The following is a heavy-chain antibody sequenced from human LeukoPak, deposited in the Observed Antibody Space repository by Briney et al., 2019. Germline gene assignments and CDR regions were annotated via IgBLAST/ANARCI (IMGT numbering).Heavy chain of an antibody. Sequence: GGSLRLSCAASGFTFSSYWMHWVRQAPGKGLVWVSRINTDGSSTSYADSVKGRFTISRDNAKNTLYLQMNSLRAEDTAVYYCARGGNYGGNLGDAFDIWGQGTMVTVSS. CDR2: INTDGSST. CDR3: ARGGNYGGNLGDAFDI. D-gene: IGHD4-23*01. J-gene: IGHJ3*02. V-gene: IGHV3-74*01. CDR1: GFTFSSYW.